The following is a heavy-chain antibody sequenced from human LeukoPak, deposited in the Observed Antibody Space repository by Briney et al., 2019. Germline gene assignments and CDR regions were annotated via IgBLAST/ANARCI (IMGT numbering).Heavy chain of an antibody. Sequence: SEARSLTCTVTVGSISRYYWSWLQQPPVKRLKRVGYIYYSGSTSFNPYLKSRVTISVDTSKTQFSLELSSVTAADPAVYYCEREGHAGKNITWLDAWGQGNLVTVSS. D-gene: IGHD1-1*01. CDR3: EREGHAGKNITWLDA. CDR1: VGSISRYY. V-gene: IGHV4-59*01. CDR2: IYYSGST. J-gene: IGHJ5*02.